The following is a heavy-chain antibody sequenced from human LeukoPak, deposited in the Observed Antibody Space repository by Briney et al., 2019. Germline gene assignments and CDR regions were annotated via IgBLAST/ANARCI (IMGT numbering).Heavy chain of an antibody. CDR2: INPDSGAT. Sequence: ASVNVSFKASGYTFTGYYLHWVRQAPGQGLEWMGWINPDSGATSYAQKFQGRVTMTRDTSINTGYMELSSLRSDDTAVYYCARDDAHSDQNAFDVWGQGTLVTVSS. D-gene: IGHD2-21*02. V-gene: IGHV1-2*02. CDR3: ARDDAHSDQNAFDV. J-gene: IGHJ3*01. CDR1: GYTFTGYY.